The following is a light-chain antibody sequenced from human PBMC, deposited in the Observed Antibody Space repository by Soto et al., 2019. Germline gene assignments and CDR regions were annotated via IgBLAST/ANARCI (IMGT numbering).Light chain of an antibody. J-gene: IGLJ1*01. V-gene: IGLV2-14*01. CDR2: DVT. CDR1: SSDVGGYNY. CDR3: SSYTSSSTPYV. Sequence: QSVLTQPASLSGSPGQSITISCTRTSSDVGGYNYVSWYQQHPVKAPKLMIYDVTNRPSGVSDRFSGSKSGNTASLTISGLQAEDEADYYCSSYTSSSTPYVFGTGTKVTVL.